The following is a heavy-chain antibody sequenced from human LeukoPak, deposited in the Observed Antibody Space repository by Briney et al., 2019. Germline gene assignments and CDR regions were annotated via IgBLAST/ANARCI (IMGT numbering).Heavy chain of an antibody. V-gene: IGHV1-2*04. Sequence: EASVKASCKASGYTFTGYYMHWVRQAPGQGLEWMGWINPNSGGTNYAQKFQGWVTMTRDTSISTAYMELSRLRSDDTAVYYCARGEYCSSTSCYDYWGQGTLVTVSS. J-gene: IGHJ4*02. D-gene: IGHD2-2*01. CDR3: ARGEYCSSTSCYDY. CDR2: INPNSGGT. CDR1: GYTFTGYY.